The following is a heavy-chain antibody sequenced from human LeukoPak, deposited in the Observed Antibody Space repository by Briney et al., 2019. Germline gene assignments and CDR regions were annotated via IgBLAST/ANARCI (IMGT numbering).Heavy chain of an antibody. CDR2: INSHGSSV. D-gene: IGHD4-23*01. CDR1: GFTFSDYW. J-gene: IGHJ4*02. V-gene: IGHV3-74*01. CDR3: ASGYSSDYGGNTY. Sequence: GGSLRLSCAASGFTFSDYWMHWVRQAPGKGLVWVSRINSHGSSVDYADSVKGRFTISRDNAKNTLYLQVNSLRAEDTAVYFCASGYSSDYGGNTYWGQGILVTVSS.